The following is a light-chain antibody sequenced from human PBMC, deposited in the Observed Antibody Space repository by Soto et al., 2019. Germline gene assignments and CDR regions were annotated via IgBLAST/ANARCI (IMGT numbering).Light chain of an antibody. CDR3: QQRRDWLLT. CDR2: DAS. V-gene: IGKV3-11*01. CDR1: QSVSSY. J-gene: IGKJ4*01. Sequence: EIVLTQSPATLSLSPGERATLSCRASQSVSSYLAWYQQKPGQAPSFLIYDASNRATGIPARFSGSGSGTDFTLTISCLEPADFAVYSCQQRRDWLLTFGGGTKVEIK.